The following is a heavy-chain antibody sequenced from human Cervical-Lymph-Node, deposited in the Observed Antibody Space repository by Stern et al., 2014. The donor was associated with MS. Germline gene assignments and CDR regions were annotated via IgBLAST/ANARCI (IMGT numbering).Heavy chain of an antibody. CDR3: ARDSPRYYGLDV. CDR1: GHTFTNYG. Sequence: QVQLGQSGAEVKNPGASVKVSCKASGHTFTNYGITWVRQAPGQGLEWMGFISTYTGNTNYAQELQGRVTMTADTSTSTAYMELRNLRSDDTAIYYCARDSPRYYGLDVWGQGTPVTVSS. V-gene: IGHV1-18*04. J-gene: IGHJ6*02. CDR2: ISTYTGNT.